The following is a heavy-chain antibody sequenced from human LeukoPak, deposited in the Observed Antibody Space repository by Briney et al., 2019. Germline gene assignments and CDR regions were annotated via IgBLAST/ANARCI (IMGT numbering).Heavy chain of an antibody. Sequence: ASVKVSCKASGYTFTGYYMHWVRRAPGQGLEWMGWINPNSGGTNYAQKFQGRVTMTRDTSISTAYMELSRLRSDDTAVYYCGGRLQFGGLSYWGQGTLVTVSS. CDR2: INPNSGGT. CDR3: GGRLQFGGLSY. CDR1: GYTFTGYY. V-gene: IGHV1-2*02. D-gene: IGHD5-24*01. J-gene: IGHJ4*02.